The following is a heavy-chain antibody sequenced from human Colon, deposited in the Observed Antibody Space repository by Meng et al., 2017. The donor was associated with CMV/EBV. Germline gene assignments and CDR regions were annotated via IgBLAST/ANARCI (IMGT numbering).Heavy chain of an antibody. D-gene: IGHD1-26*01. CDR1: GASISSSSYY. V-gene: IGHV4-39*01. J-gene: IGHJ4*02. Sequence: VSGASISSSSYYWGWVRQPPGQGFEWIGSLYYTGSTYYNTSLGSRVTMSVDTSRNQFSLKLSSVTVADTAVYYCARQGGASPTTGVFWGPGILVTVSS. CDR3: ARQGGASPTTGVF. CDR2: LYYTGST.